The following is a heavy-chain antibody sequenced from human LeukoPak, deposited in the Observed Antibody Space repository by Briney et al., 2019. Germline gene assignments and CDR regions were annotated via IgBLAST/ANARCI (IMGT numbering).Heavy chain of an antibody. CDR2: ISSNGGST. J-gene: IGHJ4*02. CDR1: GFTFSSYA. V-gene: IGHV3-64D*06. D-gene: IGHD6-19*01. CDR3: VKVGSGRPFDY. Sequence: GGSLRLSCSASGFTFSSYAMHWVRQAPRKGLEYVSAISSNGGSTYYADSVKGRFTISRDNSKNTLYLQMSSLRAEDTAVYYCVKVGSGRPFDYWGQGTLVTVSS.